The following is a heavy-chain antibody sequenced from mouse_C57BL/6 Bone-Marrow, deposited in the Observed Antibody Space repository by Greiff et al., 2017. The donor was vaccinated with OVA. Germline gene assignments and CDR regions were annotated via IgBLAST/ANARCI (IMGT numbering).Heavy chain of an antibody. CDR3: ARGGLFYWYFDV. CDR1: GYSFTGYF. J-gene: IGHJ1*03. D-gene: IGHD1-1*02. CDR2: INPYNGDT. V-gene: IGHV1-20*01. Sequence: EVQRVESGPELVKPGDSVKISCKASGYSFTGYFMNWVMQSHGKSLEWIGRINPYNGDTFYNQKFKGKATLTVDKSSSTAHMELRSLTSEDSAVYYCARGGLFYWYFDVWGTGTTVTVSS.